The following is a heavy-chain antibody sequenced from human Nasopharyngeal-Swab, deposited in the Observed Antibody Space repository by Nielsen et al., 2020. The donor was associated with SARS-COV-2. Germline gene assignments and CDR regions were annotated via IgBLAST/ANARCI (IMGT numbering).Heavy chain of an antibody. CDR1: GFTFSSYA. Sequence: GESLKISCAASGFTFSSYAMSWVRQAPGKGLEWVSAISGSGRSTYYADSVKGRFTISRDNPKNTLYLQMNSLRAEDTAVYYCARDFSRGFDYWGQGTLVTVSS. V-gene: IGHV3-23*01. CDR2: ISGSGRST. J-gene: IGHJ4*02. CDR3: ARDFSRGFDY.